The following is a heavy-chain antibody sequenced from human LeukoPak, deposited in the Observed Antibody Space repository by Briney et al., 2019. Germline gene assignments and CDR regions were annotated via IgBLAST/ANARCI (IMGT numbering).Heavy chain of an antibody. CDR2: GHYSGST. V-gene: IGHV4-39*01. J-gene: IGHJ3*01. D-gene: IGHD4-17*01. Sequence: SETLSLTCTVSGDSISSSSYYWVRIRQPPGKELDWNGSGHYSGSTYYNPSLKSRVTISVDTSKNQFSLKLSSVAAADTAVYYCARTVTPGLGAFDVWGQGTMVTVS. CDR3: ARTVTPGLGAFDV. CDR1: GDSISSSSYY.